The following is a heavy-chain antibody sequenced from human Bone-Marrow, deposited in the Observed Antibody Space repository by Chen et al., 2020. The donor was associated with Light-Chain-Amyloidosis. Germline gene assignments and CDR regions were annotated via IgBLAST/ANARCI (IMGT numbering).Heavy chain of an antibody. V-gene: IGHV4-59*08. CDR1: GGSMSSYY. CDR2: IYYSGTT. CDR3: ARLTYCTSGTCQGVGN. J-gene: IGHJ4*02. Sequence: QVRLQESGPGLVKPSQTLSLTCTVSGGSMSSYYWSWIRQPPGKGLEWIGYIYYSGTTYYNPSLYSRVTMSVDTSRNRFSLMLGSVTAADTAVYYCARLTYCTSGTCQGVGNWGQGTLVTVSS. D-gene: IGHD2-15*01.